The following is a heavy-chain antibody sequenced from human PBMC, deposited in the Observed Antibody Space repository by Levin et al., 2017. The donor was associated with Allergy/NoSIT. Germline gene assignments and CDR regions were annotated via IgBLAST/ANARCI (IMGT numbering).Heavy chain of an antibody. CDR2: IYPNTGGT. D-gene: IGHD2-8*02. Sequence: GESLKISCKASGYTFTDYHIHWVRQAPGQGLEWMGWIYPNTGGTNYAQNFQGRVTMTRDTSISTVYMELGRLRSDDTAFYYCARIWSSAPNWIDPWGQGTLVTVSS. V-gene: IGHV1-2*02. J-gene: IGHJ5*02. CDR1: GYTFTDYH. CDR3: ARIWSSAPNWIDP.